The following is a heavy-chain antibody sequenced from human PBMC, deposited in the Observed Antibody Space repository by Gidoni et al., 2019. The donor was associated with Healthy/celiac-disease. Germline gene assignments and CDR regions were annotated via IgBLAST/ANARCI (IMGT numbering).Heavy chain of an antibody. CDR2: ISGSGGST. CDR1: GFTFSSYA. Sequence: EVQLLESGGGLVQPGGSLRLSCAASGFTFSSYAMSWVRQAPGKGLEWVSAISGSGGSTYYADSVKGRVTISRDNSKNTLYLQMNSLRAEDTAVYYCAKARRGYCTNGVCYTFDYWGQGTLVTVSS. J-gene: IGHJ4*02. D-gene: IGHD2-8*01. V-gene: IGHV3-23*01. CDR3: AKARRGYCTNGVCYTFDY.